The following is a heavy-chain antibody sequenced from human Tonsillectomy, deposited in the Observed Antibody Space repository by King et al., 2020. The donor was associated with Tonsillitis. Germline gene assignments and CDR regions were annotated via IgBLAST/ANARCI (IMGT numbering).Heavy chain of an antibody. D-gene: IGHD1-26*01. Sequence: QLVQSGAEVKKPGASVKVSCKASGYTFTGYYMHWVRQAPGQGLEWMGWINPNSGGTNYAQKFQGRVTMTRDTSISTAYMELSRLRSDDTAVYYCARRPSIVGAIVPDFDYWGQGTLVTVSS. CDR1: GYTFTGYY. CDR2: INPNSGGT. V-gene: IGHV1-2*02. CDR3: ARRPSIVGAIVPDFDY. J-gene: IGHJ4*02.